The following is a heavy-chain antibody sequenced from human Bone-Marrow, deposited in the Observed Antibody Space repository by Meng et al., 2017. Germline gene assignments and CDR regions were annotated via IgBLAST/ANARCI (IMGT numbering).Heavy chain of an antibody. Sequence: ASVKVSCKASGYTFTGYYMHWVQQAPGQGLEWMGRINPNSGGTNYAQKFQGRVTMTRDTSISTAYMELSRLRSDDTAVYYCARLRSSTRGWFDPWGQGTLVTVSS. CDR2: INPNSGGT. J-gene: IGHJ5*02. CDR3: ARLRSSTRGWFDP. CDR1: GYTFTGYY. D-gene: IGHD2-2*01. V-gene: IGHV1-2*06.